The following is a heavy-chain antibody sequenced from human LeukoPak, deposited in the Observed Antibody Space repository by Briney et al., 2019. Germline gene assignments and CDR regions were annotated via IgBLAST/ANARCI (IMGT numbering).Heavy chain of an antibody. CDR1: GGSVSSGSYY. Sequence: SETLSLTCTVSGGSVSSGSYYCSCIRQPPGKGLEWIVYIYYIVSTNYNPSLKSRVTISVDTSKNQFYLKLSSVTAADTAVYYCARLRLEYCSSTSCYLESDFDYWGQGTLVTVSS. CDR3: ARLRLEYCSSTSCYLESDFDY. D-gene: IGHD2-2*01. CDR2: IYYIVST. J-gene: IGHJ4*02. V-gene: IGHV4-61*01.